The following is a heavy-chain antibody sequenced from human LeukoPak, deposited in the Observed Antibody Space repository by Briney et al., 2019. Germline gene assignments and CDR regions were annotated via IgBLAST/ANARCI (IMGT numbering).Heavy chain of an antibody. J-gene: IGHJ4*02. Sequence: SETLSLTCTVSGGSISSYYWSWIRQPPGKGLEWIGYIYYSGSTNYNPSLKSRVTISVDTSKNQFSLKLSSVTAADTAVYYCAREYYYDSSGCFDYWGQGTLATVSS. CDR1: GGSISSYY. V-gene: IGHV4-59*01. CDR3: AREYYYDSSGCFDY. D-gene: IGHD3-22*01. CDR2: IYYSGST.